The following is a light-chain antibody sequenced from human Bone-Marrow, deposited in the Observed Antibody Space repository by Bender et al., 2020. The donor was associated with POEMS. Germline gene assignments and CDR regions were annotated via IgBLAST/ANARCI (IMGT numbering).Light chain of an antibody. V-gene: IGLV2-14*02. J-gene: IGLJ2*01. CDR3: CSYASSSTLVV. Sequence: QSALTQPASVSGSPGQSITISCTGASSDVGSYDLVSWYQQHPGKAPKLMIYEANKRPSGVSNRFSGSKSGNTASLTISGLQAEDEADFYCCSYASSSTLVVFGGGTKLTVL. CDR2: EAN. CDR1: SSDVGSYDL.